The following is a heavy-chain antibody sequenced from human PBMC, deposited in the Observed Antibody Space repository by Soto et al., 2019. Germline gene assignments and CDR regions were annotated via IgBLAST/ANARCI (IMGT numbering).Heavy chain of an antibody. J-gene: IGHJ4*02. Sequence: PSETLSLTCAVYGGSFINYSYSWIRQAPGKGLEWIGEVNHSGKTDYNPSLKSRGTISVDTSKNQFSLKLISVTAADTAVYYCGEMYYDFGIETLNSAYGGQETPVPVS. CDR1: GGSFINYS. CDR2: VNHSGKT. D-gene: IGHD3-3*01. V-gene: IGHV4-34*01. CDR3: GEMYYDFGIETLNSAY.